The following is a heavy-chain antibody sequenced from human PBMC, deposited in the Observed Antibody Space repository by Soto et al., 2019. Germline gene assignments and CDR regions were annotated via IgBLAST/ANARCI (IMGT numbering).Heavy chain of an antibody. CDR2: IYSGGST. D-gene: IGHD4-17*01. J-gene: IGHJ4*02. Sequence: EVQLVESGGGLVQPGGSLRLSCAASGFTVSSNYMSWVRQAPGKGLEWVSFIYSGGSTYYADSVKGRFTISRDNSKNTLYLQMNSLRAEDTAVYYCARAPTVTHFDYWGQGTLVTVSS. V-gene: IGHV3-66*01. CDR1: GFTVSSNY. CDR3: ARAPTVTHFDY.